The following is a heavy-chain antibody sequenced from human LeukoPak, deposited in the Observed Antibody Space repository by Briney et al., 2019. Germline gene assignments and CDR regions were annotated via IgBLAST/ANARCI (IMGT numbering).Heavy chain of an antibody. Sequence: SVKVSCKASGGTLSSYAISWVRQAPGQGLEWMGGIIPIFGTANYAQKFQGRVTITADESTSTAYMELSSLRSEDTAVYYCARLVGATRGSDFDYWGQGTLVTVSS. V-gene: IGHV1-69*13. CDR1: GGTLSSYA. J-gene: IGHJ4*02. D-gene: IGHD1-26*01. CDR2: IIPIFGTA. CDR3: ARLVGATRGSDFDY.